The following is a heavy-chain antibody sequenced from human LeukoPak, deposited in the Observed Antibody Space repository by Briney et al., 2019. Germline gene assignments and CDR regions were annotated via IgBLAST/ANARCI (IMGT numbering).Heavy chain of an antibody. CDR1: GGSFSGYY. CDR3: ARDPVRYSSGWYGDGGDNY. D-gene: IGHD6-19*01. CDR2: INHSGST. J-gene: IGHJ4*02. Sequence: SETLSLTCAVYGGSFSGYYWSWIRQPPGKGLEWIGEINHSGSTNYNPSLKSRVTISVDTSKNQFSLRLSSVTAADTAVYYCARDPVRYSSGWYGDGGDNYWGQGTLVTVSS. V-gene: IGHV4-34*01.